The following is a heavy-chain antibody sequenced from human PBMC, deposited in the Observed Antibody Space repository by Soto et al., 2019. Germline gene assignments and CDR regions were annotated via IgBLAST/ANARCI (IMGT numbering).Heavy chain of an antibody. Sequence: GGSLRLSCAASGFTFSNAWMSWVRQAPGKGLDWVAVIWYDGSNKYYAESVKGRFTISRDNSKNTLYVQMNSLTVEDTAVYYCARAQYTGSYFDACDVWGQGTMVTVSS. CDR1: GFTFSNAW. J-gene: IGHJ3*01. V-gene: IGHV3-33*08. CDR2: IWYDGSNK. CDR3: ARAQYTGSYFDACDV. D-gene: IGHD1-26*01.